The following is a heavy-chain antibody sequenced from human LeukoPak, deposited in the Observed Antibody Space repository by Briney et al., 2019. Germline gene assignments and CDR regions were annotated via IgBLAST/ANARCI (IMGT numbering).Heavy chain of an antibody. CDR3: AKGRGYSGYDVDY. Sequence: GGSLRLSCAASGFTFSSYSMNWVRQAPGKGLEWVSIISGSGGSADYADSVRGRFTISRDNSKNTLYLQMHSLRAEDTAVYYCAKGRGYSGYDVDYWGQGTLVTVSS. CDR1: GFTFSSYS. D-gene: IGHD5-12*01. CDR2: ISGSGGSA. J-gene: IGHJ4*02. V-gene: IGHV3-23*01.